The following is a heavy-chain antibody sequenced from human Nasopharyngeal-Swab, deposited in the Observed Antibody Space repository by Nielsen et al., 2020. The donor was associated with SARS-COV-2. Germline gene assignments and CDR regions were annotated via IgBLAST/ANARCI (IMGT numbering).Heavy chain of an antibody. V-gene: IGHV3-48*02. J-gene: IGHJ5*02. Sequence: GASLKISCAASGFTFSSYSMNWVRQAPGQGLEWVSYISSSSSTIYYADSVKGRFTISRDNAKNSLYLQMNSLRDEDTAVYYCARDPNSYYDILTGMPGFDPWGQGTLVTVSS. D-gene: IGHD3-9*01. CDR3: ARDPNSYYDILTGMPGFDP. CDR1: GFTFSSYS. CDR2: ISSSSSTI.